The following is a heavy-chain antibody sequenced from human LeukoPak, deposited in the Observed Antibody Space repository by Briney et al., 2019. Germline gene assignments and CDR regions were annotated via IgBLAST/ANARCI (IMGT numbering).Heavy chain of an antibody. J-gene: IGHJ4*02. CDR3: ARDLENDYDSSGPVFDY. CDR2: IIPIFDTA. V-gene: IGHV1-69*05. D-gene: IGHD3-22*01. Sequence: VASVKVSCKASGGTFSSYAISWVRQAPGQGLEWMGRIIPIFDTANYAQKLQGRVTITTDESTGTAYMELSSLRSEDTAVYYCARDLENDYDSSGPVFDYWGQGTLVTVSS. CDR1: GGTFSSYA.